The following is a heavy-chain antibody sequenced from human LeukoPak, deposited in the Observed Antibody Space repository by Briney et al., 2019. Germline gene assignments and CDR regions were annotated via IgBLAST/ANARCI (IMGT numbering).Heavy chain of an antibody. CDR2: IYYSGST. CDR1: GGSISSSGYY. V-gene: IGHV4-39*01. J-gene: IGHJ4*02. D-gene: IGHD3-22*01. CDR3: ARLKTPYDYYDSSGYHFDY. Sequence: SETLSLTCTVSGGSISSSGYYWGWIRQPPGKGLEWIGSIYYSGSTYYNPSPKSRVTISVDTSKNQFSLKLSSVTAADTAVYYCARLKTPYDYYDSSGYHFDYWGQGTLVTVSS.